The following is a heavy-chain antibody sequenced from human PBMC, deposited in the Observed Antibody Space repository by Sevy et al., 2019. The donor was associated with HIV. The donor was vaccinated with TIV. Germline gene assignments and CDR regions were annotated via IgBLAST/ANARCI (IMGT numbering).Heavy chain of an antibody. Sequence: GGSLSLSCAASGFSISDYYMSWIRQAPGKGLQWISYISSSGDTIYYADSVKGRFTISRDNAKNSLYLQLNSLRAEDTAVYYCARDHEKDGELGDYYYYAMDVWGRGTTVTVS. CDR2: ISSSGDTI. CDR3: ARDHEKDGELGDYYYYAMDV. CDR1: GFSISDYY. D-gene: IGHD3-16*01. V-gene: IGHV3-11*01. J-gene: IGHJ6*02.